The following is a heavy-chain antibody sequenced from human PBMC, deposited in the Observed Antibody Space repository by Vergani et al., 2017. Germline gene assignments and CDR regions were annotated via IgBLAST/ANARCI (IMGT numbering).Heavy chain of an antibody. D-gene: IGHD3-3*01. CDR2: IYYSGST. CDR3: AREKRFLEWLLYAYYFDY. J-gene: IGHJ4*02. Sequence: QVQLQESGPGLVKTSETLSLTCTVSGGSISSYYWSWIRQPPGKGLEWIGYIYYSGSTNYNPSLKSRVTISVDTSKNQFSLKLSSVTAADTAVYYCAREKRFLEWLLYAYYFDYWGQGTLVTVSS. V-gene: IGHV4-59*12. CDR1: GGSISSYY.